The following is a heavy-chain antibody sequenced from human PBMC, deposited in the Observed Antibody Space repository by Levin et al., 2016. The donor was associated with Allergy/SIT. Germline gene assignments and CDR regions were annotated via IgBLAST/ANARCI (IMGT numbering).Heavy chain of an antibody. Sequence: GGSLRLSCAASGFTFRSYSLNWVRQAPGKGLEWVSSIGRGSDNKYYADSVKGRFTISRDNAKNSVSLQMNSLRAEDTAVYYCARHGGIDNDFFSWRDVWGQGTTVTVSS. J-gene: IGHJ6*02. CDR2: IGRGSDNK. CDR3: ARHGGIDNDFFSWRDV. V-gene: IGHV3-21*01. CDR1: GFTFRSYS. D-gene: IGHD3-3*01.